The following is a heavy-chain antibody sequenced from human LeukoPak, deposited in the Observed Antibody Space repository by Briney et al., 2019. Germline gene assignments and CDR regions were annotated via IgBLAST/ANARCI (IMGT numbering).Heavy chain of an antibody. Sequence: SETLSLTCTVSGYSISSGYYWGWIRQPPGKGLEWIGTIYHGGSTDYNPSLKSRVIISVDTSKNQFSLKLTSVTAADTAVYYCARMGTMVRGVDYWGQGTLVTVSS. CDR3: ARMGTMVRGVDY. J-gene: IGHJ4*02. CDR2: IYHGGST. CDR1: GYSISSGYY. D-gene: IGHD3-10*01. V-gene: IGHV4-38-2*02.